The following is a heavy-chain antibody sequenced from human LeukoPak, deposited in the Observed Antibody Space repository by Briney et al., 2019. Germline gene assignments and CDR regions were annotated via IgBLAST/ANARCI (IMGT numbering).Heavy chain of an antibody. D-gene: IGHD3-10*01. Sequence: GESLKISCKGFGYSFTSYWISWVRQMPGKGLEWMGRIDPSDSYTNYSPSFQGHVTISADKSISTAYLQWSSLKASDTAMYYCARQPMYYYGSGSSTHSDDYWGQGTLVTVSS. CDR2: IDPSDSYT. J-gene: IGHJ4*02. CDR1: GYSFTSYW. V-gene: IGHV5-10-1*01. CDR3: ARQPMYYYGSGSSTHSDDY.